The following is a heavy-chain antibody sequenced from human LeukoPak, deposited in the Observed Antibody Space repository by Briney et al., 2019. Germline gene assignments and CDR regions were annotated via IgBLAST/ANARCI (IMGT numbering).Heavy chain of an antibody. CDR3: ARGFYSPHY. V-gene: IGHV4-59*01. D-gene: IGHD4-11*01. CDR1: GVSISSYY. J-gene: IGHJ4*02. CDR2: IYYSGST. Sequence: SETLSLTCTVSGVSISSYYWTWIRQPPEKGLEWIGYIYYSGSTNYNPSLKSRVTISVDTSKNQLSLNVISLTAADTAVYYCARGFYSPHYWGQGTLVSVSS.